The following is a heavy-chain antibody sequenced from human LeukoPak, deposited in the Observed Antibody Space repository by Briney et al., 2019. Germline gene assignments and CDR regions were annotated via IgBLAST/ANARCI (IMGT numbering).Heavy chain of an antibody. J-gene: IGHJ4*02. V-gene: IGHV4-31*03. Sequence: SETLSLTCTVSGGPISSGGYYWSWIRQHPGKGLEWIGYIYYSGSTYYNPSLKSRVTISVDTSKNQFSLKLSSVTAADTAVYYCARGRPDYYDSSGYSFGYWGQGTLVTVSS. CDR2: IYYSGST. CDR1: GGPISSGGYY. CDR3: ARGRPDYYDSSGYSFGY. D-gene: IGHD3-22*01.